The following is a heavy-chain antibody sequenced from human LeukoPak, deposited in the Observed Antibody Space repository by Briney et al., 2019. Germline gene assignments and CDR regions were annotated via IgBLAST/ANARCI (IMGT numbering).Heavy chain of an antibody. CDR1: GATFNNYV. CDR3: ARGFGGSSGSSDYYGMDV. D-gene: IGHD6-19*01. V-gene: IGHV1-69*04. Sequence: SVKVSCKASGATFNNYVITWVRQAPGQGLEWMAMIIPSLDIVNYAQTFQDRLTITADKSTSTAYMELRSLRSEDTAVYYCARGFGGSSGSSDYYGMDVWGQGTTVSVSS. J-gene: IGHJ6*02. CDR2: IIPSLDIV.